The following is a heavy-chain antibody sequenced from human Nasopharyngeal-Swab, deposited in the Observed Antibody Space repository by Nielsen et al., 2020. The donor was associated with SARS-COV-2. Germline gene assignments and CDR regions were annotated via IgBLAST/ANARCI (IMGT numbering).Heavy chain of an antibody. D-gene: IGHD6-6*01. J-gene: IGHJ4*02. Sequence: SVKVSCKASGGTFSSYAISWVRQAPGQGLEWMGGIIPIFGTADYAQKFQDRVTITADESTSTASMELSSLRSEDTAVYYCARSGYSNSDSYYWGQGTLVTVSS. V-gene: IGHV1-69*13. CDR1: GGTFSSYA. CDR3: ARSGYSNSDSYY. CDR2: IIPIFGTA.